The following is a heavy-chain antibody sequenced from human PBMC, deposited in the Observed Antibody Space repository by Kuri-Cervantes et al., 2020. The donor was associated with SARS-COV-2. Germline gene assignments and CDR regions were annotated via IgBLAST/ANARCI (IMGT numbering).Heavy chain of an antibody. D-gene: IGHD1-20*01. Sequence: GGSLRLSCRPSGFTFGEYAMSWVRQAPGKGLEWVGFIRNKAYGGTTQYAASVKGRFTISRDDSKSIAYLQMNSLKTEDTAVYYCAGARYNWNLSYFDYWGQGTLVTVSS. CDR1: GFTFGEYA. J-gene: IGHJ4*02. V-gene: IGHV3-49*04. CDR2: IRNKAYGGTT. CDR3: AGARYNWNLSYFDY.